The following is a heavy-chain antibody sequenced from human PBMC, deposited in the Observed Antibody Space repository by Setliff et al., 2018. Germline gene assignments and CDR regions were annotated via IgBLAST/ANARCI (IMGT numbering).Heavy chain of an antibody. Sequence: LSXAACGFYFXXXXXXXVCQSPGKGLEWVSYIGESGNNIHYADSVKGRFTISRDHAKTSLFLQMKSLRVEDTPPYYCVRDGNNWNDLDYWGHGTLVTVSS. V-gene: IGHV3-11*01. D-gene: IGHD1-20*01. CDR3: VRDGNNWNDLDY. CDR1: GFYFXXXX. J-gene: IGHJ4*01. CDR2: IGESGNNI.